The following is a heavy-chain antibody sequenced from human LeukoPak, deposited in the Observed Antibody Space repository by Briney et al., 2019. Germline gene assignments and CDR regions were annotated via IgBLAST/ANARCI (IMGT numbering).Heavy chain of an antibody. D-gene: IGHD2-2*01. CDR2: INPNSGGT. CDR3: ARDRVVVPAGPIGYYYYYMDV. CDR1: GYTFTGYY. Sequence: ASVKVSCKASGYTFTGYYMHWVRQAPGQGLEWMEWINPNSGGTNYAQKFQGRVTMTRDTSISTAYMELSRLRSDDTAVYYCARDRVVVPAGPIGYYYYYMDVWGKGTTVTVSS. J-gene: IGHJ6*03. V-gene: IGHV1-2*02.